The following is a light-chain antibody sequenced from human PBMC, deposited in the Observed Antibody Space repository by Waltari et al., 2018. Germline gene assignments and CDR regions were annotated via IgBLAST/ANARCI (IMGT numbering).Light chain of an antibody. J-gene: IGKJ4*01. CDR1: QRMCSQ. Sequence: LTQSPDTLSLPQGERANLSSRASQRMCSQVAWYQHTSGQAPRLLIYAVFHRASGVPARFSGSGSGTDFTLTITRLEPEDFAVYFCQHRCKGPLTFGGGTKVEMK. V-gene: IGKV3-11*01. CDR3: QHRCKGPLT. CDR2: AVF.